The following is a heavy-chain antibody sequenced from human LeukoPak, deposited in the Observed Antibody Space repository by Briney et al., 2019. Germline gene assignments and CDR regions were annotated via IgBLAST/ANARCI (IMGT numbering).Heavy chain of an antibody. CDR3: ARWARYCSSGSCYSWFDP. J-gene: IGHJ5*02. V-gene: IGHV3-7*01. CDR2: MKLDGSEE. D-gene: IGHD2-15*01. Sequence: GGSLRLSCAASGFTFRSYWMSWVRQAPGKGPEWVANMKLDGSEEYYVDSVKGRFTISSDNAKNSLYLQMNSLRVDDTAVYYCARWARYCSSGSCYSWFDPWGQGTLVTVSS. CDR1: GFTFRSYW.